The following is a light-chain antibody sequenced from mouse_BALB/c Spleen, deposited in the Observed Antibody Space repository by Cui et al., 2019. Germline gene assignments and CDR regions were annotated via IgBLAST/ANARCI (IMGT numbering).Light chain of an antibody. CDR3: QQYHSYPLT. J-gene: IGKJ5*01. V-gene: IGKV4-61*01. CDR1: SSVGY. Sequence: QIVLTQSPAILSASPGEKVTMTCSASSSVGYMYRYQQKPGSSPKPWIYGTSNLASGVPARFSGSGSGTSYSLTISSMEAEDAATYYCQQYHSYPLTFGAGTKLELK. CDR2: GTS.